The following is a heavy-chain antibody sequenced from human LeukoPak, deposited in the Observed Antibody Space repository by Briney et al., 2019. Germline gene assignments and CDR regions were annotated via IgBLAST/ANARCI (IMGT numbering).Heavy chain of an antibody. D-gene: IGHD3-3*01. Sequence: PGRSLRLPCAASGFTFSSYGMHWVRQAPGKGLEWVAVISYDGSNKYYADSVKGRFTISRDNSKNTLYLQMNSLRAEDTAVYYCAKDMGGGSRTYYDFWSFYYYGMDVWGQGITVTVSS. CDR1: GFTFSSYG. J-gene: IGHJ6*02. V-gene: IGHV3-30*18. CDR3: AKDMGGGSRTYYDFWSFYYYGMDV. CDR2: ISYDGSNK.